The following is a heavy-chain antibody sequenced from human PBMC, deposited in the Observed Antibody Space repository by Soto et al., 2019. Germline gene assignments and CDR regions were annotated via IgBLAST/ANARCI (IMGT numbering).Heavy chain of an antibody. J-gene: IGHJ4*02. CDR3: ARFMTYYYDSSGYYASD. Sequence: QVQLVQYGAEVKKPGASVKVSCKASGYTFTSYGISWVRQAPGQGLEWMGWISAYNGNTNYAQKLQGRVTMTTDTSTSTAYMELRSLRSDDTAVYYCARFMTYYYDSSGYYASDWGQGTLVTVSS. D-gene: IGHD3-22*01. V-gene: IGHV1-18*01. CDR1: GYTFTSYG. CDR2: ISAYNGNT.